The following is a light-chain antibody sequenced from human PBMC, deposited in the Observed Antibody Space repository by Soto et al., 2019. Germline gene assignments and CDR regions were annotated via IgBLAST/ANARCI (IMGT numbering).Light chain of an antibody. Sequence: NFMLTQPHSVSESPGKTVTISCSRSSGSIASKYVQWCQQRPGSSPTTVISEDNQRPSGVSNRFSGSIDSSSNSASLTIFGLKTEDEADYYCQSYDNNNWVFGGGTKLTVL. CDR1: SGSIASKY. J-gene: IGLJ3*02. CDR2: EDN. CDR3: QSYDNNNWV. V-gene: IGLV6-57*01.